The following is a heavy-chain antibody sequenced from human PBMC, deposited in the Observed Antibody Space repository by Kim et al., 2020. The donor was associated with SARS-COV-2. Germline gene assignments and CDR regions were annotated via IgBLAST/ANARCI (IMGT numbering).Heavy chain of an antibody. Sequence: IYYEDSVKGRFTISRDTAKTEVYVQMSSRRVEATAVYYCAGDGRVSGLFDYWGHGTLVTVSS. V-gene: IGHV3-48*03. D-gene: IGHD1-26*01. CDR3: AGDGRVSGLFDY. J-gene: IGHJ4*01. CDR2: I.